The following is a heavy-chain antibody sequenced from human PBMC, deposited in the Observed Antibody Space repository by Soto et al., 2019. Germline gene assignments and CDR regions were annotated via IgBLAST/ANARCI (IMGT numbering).Heavy chain of an antibody. Sequence: SQRLCCAASGFTFCRDVMLWVRQAPGKGLEYVSVISSNGGSAYYADSVMGRFTDSRDNSWTALYFQMGSLRAEDMAIYYCASESCSSTSCYFYFMDVWRNGTTDTVSS. CDR2: ISSNGGSA. CDR3: ASESCSSTSCYFYFMDV. J-gene: IGHJ6*03. D-gene: IGHD2-2*01. V-gene: IGHV3-64*02. CDR1: GFTFCRDV.